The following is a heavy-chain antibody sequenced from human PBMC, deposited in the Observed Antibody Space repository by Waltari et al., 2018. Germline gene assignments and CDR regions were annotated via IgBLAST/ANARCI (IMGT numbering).Heavy chain of an antibody. V-gene: IGHV4-30-4*08. CDR1: GGSISSGDYY. CDR2: IYHSGNT. J-gene: IGHJ5*02. CDR3: ARGTHGFDP. Sequence: QVQLQESGPGLVEPSQTLSLTCTVFGGSISSGDYYWGGVRQPPGKGLEWIGFIYHSGNTHYNPSLKSRITMSVDTSKNQFSLNLNSVNAADTAVYYCARGTHGFDPWGQGTLVTVSS.